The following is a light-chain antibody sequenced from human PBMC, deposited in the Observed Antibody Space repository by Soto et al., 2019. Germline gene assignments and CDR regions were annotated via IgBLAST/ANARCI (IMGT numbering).Light chain of an antibody. CDR2: DAS. J-gene: IGKJ2*01. V-gene: IGKV3-11*01. CDR3: QQRSNWPRT. Sequence: EIGLTQSPATLSLSPGERATLSRRASQSVSSYLAWYQQKPGQAPRLFIYDASNRATGIPARFSGSGSGTDFTLTISSLEPEDFAVYYCQQRSNWPRTFGQGTKLEIK. CDR1: QSVSSY.